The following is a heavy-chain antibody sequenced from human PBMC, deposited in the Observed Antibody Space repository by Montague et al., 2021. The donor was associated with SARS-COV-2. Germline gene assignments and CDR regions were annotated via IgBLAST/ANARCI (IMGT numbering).Heavy chain of an antibody. J-gene: IGHJ6*02. CDR3: ARGSMVRGGKVYYGVDV. D-gene: IGHD3-10*01. V-gene: IGHV4-30-2*01. CDR2: IYHSGST. CDR1: GGSISSGGYS. Sequence: TLSLTCAVSGGSISSGGYSWNWIRQPPGKGLEWTGYIYHSGSTYYXXXLKSRVAISLDSSKNQFSLNLTSVTAADTAMYYCARGSMVRGGKVYYGVDVWGQGTTVTVSS.